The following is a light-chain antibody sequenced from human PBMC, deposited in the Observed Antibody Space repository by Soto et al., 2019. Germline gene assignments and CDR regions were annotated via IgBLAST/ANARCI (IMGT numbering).Light chain of an antibody. CDR3: SSYTSSSTYV. J-gene: IGLJ1*01. CDR1: SSDVGDYNY. CDR2: EVN. V-gene: IGLV2-14*01. Sequence: QSALTQPASVSGSPGQSITISCNGASSDVGDYNYVSWYQHHPGKGPKLLIYEVNNRPSGVSDRFSGSKSGNVASLTISWLQAEDEADYYCSSYTSSSTYVFGTGTKVTVL.